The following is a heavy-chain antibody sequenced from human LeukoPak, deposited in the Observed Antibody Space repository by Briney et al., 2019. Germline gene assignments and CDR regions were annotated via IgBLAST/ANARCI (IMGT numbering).Heavy chain of an antibody. CDR2: MYYSGST. CDR3: ARQKEGGGADGFDI. D-gene: IGHD3-16*01. V-gene: IGHV4-59*08. Sequence: SETLSLTCSVSGGSISSYYWSWIRQPPGKGLEWIGYMYYSGSTNHNPSLKSRVTISVDTSKNQFSLKLSSVTAADTAVYYCARQKEGGGADGFDIWGQGTMVTVSS. J-gene: IGHJ3*02. CDR1: GGSISSYY.